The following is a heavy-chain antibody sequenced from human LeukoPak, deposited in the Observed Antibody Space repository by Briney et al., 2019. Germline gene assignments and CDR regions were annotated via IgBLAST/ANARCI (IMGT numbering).Heavy chain of an antibody. CDR2: IWYDGSNK. D-gene: IGHD6-19*01. CDR3: ATHALVAGPWYFDY. Sequence: GGSLRLSCAASGFTFSSYGMHWVRQAPGKGLEWVAVIWYDGSNKCYADSVKGRFTISRDNSKNTLYLQMNSLRAEDTAVYYCATHALVAGPWYFDYWGQGTLVTVSS. V-gene: IGHV3-33*01. J-gene: IGHJ4*02. CDR1: GFTFSSYG.